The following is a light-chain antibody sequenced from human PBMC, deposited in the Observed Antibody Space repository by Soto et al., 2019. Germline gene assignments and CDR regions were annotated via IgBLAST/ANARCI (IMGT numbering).Light chain of an antibody. J-gene: IGLJ1*01. CDR1: SSDVGGYNY. Sequence: QSALTQPASVSGSPGQSITISCTGTSSDVGGYNYVSWYQQHPGKAPKIMIYDVSNRPSGVSNRFSGSKSGNTDSLTISGLQAEDDADYYCSSYTTSSTRVFGTGTKLTVL. CDR3: SSYTTSSTRV. V-gene: IGLV2-14*01. CDR2: DVS.